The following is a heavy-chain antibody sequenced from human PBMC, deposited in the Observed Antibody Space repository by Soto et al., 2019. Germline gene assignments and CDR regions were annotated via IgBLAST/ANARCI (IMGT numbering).Heavy chain of an antibody. CDR3: ASGYCSGGSCYSYYYYYYGMDV. D-gene: IGHD2-15*01. Sequence: QVQLVQSGAEVKKPGSSVKVSCKASGGTFSSYAISWVRQAPGQGLEWMGGIIPIFGTANYAQKFQGRVTITADESTSTAYLELSSLRSEDTAVYYCASGYCSGGSCYSYYYYYYGMDVWGQGTTVTVSS. V-gene: IGHV1-69*01. CDR2: IIPIFGTA. CDR1: GGTFSSYA. J-gene: IGHJ6*02.